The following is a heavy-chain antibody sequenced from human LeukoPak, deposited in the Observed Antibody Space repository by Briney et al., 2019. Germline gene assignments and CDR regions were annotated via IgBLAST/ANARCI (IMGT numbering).Heavy chain of an antibody. CDR1: GFTFSSYA. CDR2: ISGTGVNT. D-gene: IGHD2-21*02. CDR3: AKGVAVVTAMNYFDS. Sequence: GGSLRLSCAASGFTFSSYAMSWVRQAPGKVLEWVSHISGTGVNTQYADSVKGRFTISRDISTNTLYLQMNSLRADDTAVYYCAKGVAVVTAMNYFDSWGQGTLVTVSS. V-gene: IGHV3-23*01. J-gene: IGHJ4*02.